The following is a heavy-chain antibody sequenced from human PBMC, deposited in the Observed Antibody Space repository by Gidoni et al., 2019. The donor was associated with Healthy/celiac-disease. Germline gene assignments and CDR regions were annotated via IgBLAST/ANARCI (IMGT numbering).Heavy chain of an antibody. D-gene: IGHD6-6*01. J-gene: IGHJ4*02. V-gene: IGHV3-9*01. Sequence: EVQLVESGGGLVQPGRSLRLSCAASGFTFDDYAMHWVRQAPGKGLEWVSGISLNSGSIGYADSVKGRFTISRDNAKNSLYLQMNSLRAEDTALYYCAKDHFEYSSTSQSDYWGQGTLVTVSS. CDR2: ISLNSGSI. CDR1: GFTFDDYA. CDR3: AKDHFEYSSTSQSDY.